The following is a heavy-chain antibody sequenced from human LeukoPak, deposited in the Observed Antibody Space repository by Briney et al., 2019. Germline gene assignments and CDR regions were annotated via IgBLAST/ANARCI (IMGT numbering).Heavy chain of an antibody. CDR1: GFTFGRSW. Sequence: PGGSLRLSCAASGFTFGRSWMSWVRQAPGKGLEWLSFISSSGSAIHYADSVKGRFTISRDNAKNSVSLQMNSLRAEDTAVYYCAHSGGWGQGTLVTVSS. CDR2: ISSSGSAI. J-gene: IGHJ4*02. D-gene: IGHD2-15*01. CDR3: AHSGG. V-gene: IGHV3-48*01.